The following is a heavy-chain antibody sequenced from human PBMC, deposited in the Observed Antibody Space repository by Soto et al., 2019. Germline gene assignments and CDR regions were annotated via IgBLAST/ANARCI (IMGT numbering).Heavy chain of an antibody. CDR2: INPSGGST. CDR1: GYTFTSYY. V-gene: IGHV1-46*01. J-gene: IGHJ3*02. Sequence: GASVKISCKASGYTFTSYYMHWVRQAPGQGLEWMGIINPSGGSTSYAKKYQGRVTMTRDTSTSTVYMELSSLRSEDTAVYYCARCPAAEPRLCGAFDIWGQGTMVTVSS. CDR3: ARCPAAEPRLCGAFDI. D-gene: IGHD3-16*01.